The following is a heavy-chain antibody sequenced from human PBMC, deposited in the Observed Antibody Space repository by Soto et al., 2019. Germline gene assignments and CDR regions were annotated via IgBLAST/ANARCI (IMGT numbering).Heavy chain of an antibody. CDR1: GYTFTSYD. CDR3: ARGVGYCSSTSCTDAFDI. Sequence: GASVKVSCKASGYTFTSYDINWVRQATGQGLEWMGWMNPNSGNTGYAQKFQGRVTMTRNTSISTAYMELSSLRSEDTAVYYCARGVGYCSSTSCTDAFDIWGQGTMVTLSS. V-gene: IGHV1-8*01. D-gene: IGHD2-2*01. CDR2: MNPNSGNT. J-gene: IGHJ3*02.